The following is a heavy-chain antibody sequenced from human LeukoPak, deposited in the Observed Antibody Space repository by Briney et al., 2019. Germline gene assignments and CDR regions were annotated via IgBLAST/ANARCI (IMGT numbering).Heavy chain of an antibody. J-gene: IGHJ5*02. CDR1: GGSFSGYY. D-gene: IGHD3-10*01. V-gene: IGHV4-34*01. CDR2: INHSGST. CDR3: ARETGVNWFDP. Sequence: PSETLSLTCAVYGGSFSGYYWSWIRQPPGKGLEWIGEINHSGSTNYNPSLKSRVTISVDTSKNQFSLKLSSVTAADTAVYYCARETGVNWFDPWGQGTLVTVSS.